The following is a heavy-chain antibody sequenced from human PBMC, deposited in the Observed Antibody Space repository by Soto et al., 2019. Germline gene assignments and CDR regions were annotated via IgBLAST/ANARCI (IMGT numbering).Heavy chain of an antibody. CDR3: ARDRGGMGSGSCTSTSCNDYYYYYGMDV. CDR1: GHTLTELS. J-gene: IGHJ6*02. CDR2: FDPEGGEA. V-gene: IGHV1-24*01. Sequence: ASVKVSCKISGHTLTELSIHWVRQAPGKGLEWMGGFDPEGGEAIYAQKWHGRVTVTEDTVTDTAYMELSGLNSDDTAVYYCARDRGGMGSGSCTSTSCNDYYYYYGMDVWGQGSTVTVS. D-gene: IGHD2-2*01.